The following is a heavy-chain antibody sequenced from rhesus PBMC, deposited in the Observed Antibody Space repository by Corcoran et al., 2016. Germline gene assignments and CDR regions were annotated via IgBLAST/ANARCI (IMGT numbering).Heavy chain of an antibody. V-gene: IGHV4-169*01. CDR1: GGSVSSTY. CDR3: ARGGITGTGLGFDY. Sequence: QLQLQESGPGLAKPSETLSLTCAVSGGSVSSTYWSWIRQAPGKGREWIGYFYGSGRKTNDNPSLRIRVTLSVDTAKNQVSLRLSSGTAADTAVYYCARGGITGTGLGFDYWGQGVLVTISS. D-gene: IGHD1-7*02. J-gene: IGHJ4*01. CDR2: FYGSGRKT.